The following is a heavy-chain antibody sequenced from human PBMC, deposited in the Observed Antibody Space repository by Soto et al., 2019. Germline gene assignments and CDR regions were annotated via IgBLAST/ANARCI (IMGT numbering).Heavy chain of an antibody. Sequence: SETLSLTCSVSGASISSRDYYWGWIRPTPGKGLEWIGNIDYNGVTYYNPSLKSRVTVSKDTSKNQFSLKVASVTAADTAIYYCGRVMIGTSRHTDSDYWGQGTQVTVSS. CDR1: GASISSRDYY. J-gene: IGHJ4*02. V-gene: IGHV4-39*01. CDR2: IDYNGVT. CDR3: GRVMIGTSRHTDSDY. D-gene: IGHD2-2*01.